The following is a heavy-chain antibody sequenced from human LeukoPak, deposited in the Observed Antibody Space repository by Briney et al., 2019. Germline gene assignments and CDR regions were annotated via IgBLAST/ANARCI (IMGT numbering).Heavy chain of an antibody. Sequence: PSETLSLTCTVSGGSISSSGYYWGWIRQPPGKGLEWIGSIYYSGSTYYNPSLKSRVTISVDTSKNQFSLKLSSVTAADTAVYYCARLSNRALNFDYWGQGTLVTVSS. CDR2: IYYSGST. CDR1: GGSISSSGYY. D-gene: IGHD1-14*01. V-gene: IGHV4-39*07. CDR3: ARLSNRALNFDY. J-gene: IGHJ4*02.